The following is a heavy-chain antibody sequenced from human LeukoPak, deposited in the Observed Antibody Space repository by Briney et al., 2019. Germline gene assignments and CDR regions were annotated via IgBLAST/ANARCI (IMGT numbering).Heavy chain of an antibody. CDR1: GFTFSDCY. D-gene: IGHD6-19*01. CDR2: ISSSSSDT. CDR3: AKGTRAGVEY. Sequence: GSLRLSCVASGFTFSDCYMSWIRQAPGKGLEWVSYISSSSSDTSYADSVKGRFTISRDNAKKSVYLQMNSLRAEDTAVYYCAKGTRAGVEYWGQGTLVTVSS. J-gene: IGHJ4*02. V-gene: IGHV3-11*05.